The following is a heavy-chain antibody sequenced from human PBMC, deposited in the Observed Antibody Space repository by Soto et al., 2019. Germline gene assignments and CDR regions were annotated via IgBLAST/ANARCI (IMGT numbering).Heavy chain of an antibody. CDR1: GGSFSGYY. J-gene: IGHJ6*02. V-gene: IGHV4-34*01. CDR2: INHSGST. CDR3: ASPHYYGSGSYRKYYYGMDV. Sequence: SETVSLTXAVYGGSFSGYYWSWIRQPPGKGLEWIGEINHSGSTNYNPSLKSRVTISVDTSKNQFSLKLSSVTAADTAVYYCASPHYYGSGSYRKYYYGMDVWGQGTTVTVSS. D-gene: IGHD3-10*01.